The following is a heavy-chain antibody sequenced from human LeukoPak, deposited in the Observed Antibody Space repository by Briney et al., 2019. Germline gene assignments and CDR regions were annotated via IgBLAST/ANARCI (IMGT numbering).Heavy chain of an antibody. CDR1: GVSITSSNYY. D-gene: IGHD2-2*01. CDR2: IYYSGGT. J-gene: IGHJ4*02. V-gene: IGHV4-39*01. Sequence: PSETLSLTCTVSGVSITSSNYYWGWIRQPPGKGLEWIGSIYYSGGTYYNPSLTSRVTISVDTSKNQCSLKLSSVTAADTALYYCALRTMPPYYFDYWGQGTLVTVSS. CDR3: ALRTMPPYYFDY.